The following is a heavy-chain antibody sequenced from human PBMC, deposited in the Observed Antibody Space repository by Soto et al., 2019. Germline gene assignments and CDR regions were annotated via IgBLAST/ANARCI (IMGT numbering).Heavy chain of an antibody. CDR3: AKDPGIAVAVT. V-gene: IGHV4-4*02. J-gene: IGHJ5*02. D-gene: IGHD6-19*01. CDR1: GDSINSTNW. Sequence: SETLSLTCTVSGDSINSTNWWVWVRQPPGEGLEWIGEVYHNGNTNYNPSLKSRVTLSVDMSKNQFSLKLNSVTAADTATYYCAKDPGIAVAVTWGQGTLVTVS. CDR2: VYHNGNT.